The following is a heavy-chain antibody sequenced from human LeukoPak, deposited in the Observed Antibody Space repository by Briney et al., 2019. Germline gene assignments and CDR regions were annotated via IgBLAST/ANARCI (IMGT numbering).Heavy chain of an antibody. CDR2: ISCSGGST. CDR3: AKPVGATGPSYFDS. J-gene: IGHJ4*02. V-gene: IGHV3-23*01. Sequence: GGSLRLSCAASGFTFSSFGMSWVRQAPGKGLEWVSAISCSGGSTYYADSVKGRFTISRDNSKNTLYLQMNSLRAEDTAVYYCAKPVGATGPSYFDSWGQGTLVTASS. CDR1: GFTFSSFG. D-gene: IGHD1-26*01.